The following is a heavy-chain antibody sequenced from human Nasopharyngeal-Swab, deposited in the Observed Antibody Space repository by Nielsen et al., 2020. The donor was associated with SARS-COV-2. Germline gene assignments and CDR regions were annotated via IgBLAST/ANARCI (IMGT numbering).Heavy chain of an antibody. V-gene: IGHV6-1*01. CDR3: AWRQMGAYAFDV. D-gene: IGHD3-16*01. Sequence: QTPSLTRAISGDSASSNNAAGNWIRQPRSRGLEWLGRTYYRSKWYNEYAASVKSRVTISPDTAKNQISLQATSMTAEHTAVYDCAWRQMGAYAFDVWGQGTMVTVSS. CDR2: TYYRSKWYN. J-gene: IGHJ3*01. CDR1: GDSASSNNAA.